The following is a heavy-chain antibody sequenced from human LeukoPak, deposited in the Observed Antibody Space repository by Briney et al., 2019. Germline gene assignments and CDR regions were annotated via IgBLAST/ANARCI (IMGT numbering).Heavy chain of an antibody. V-gene: IGHV4-38-2*01. J-gene: IGHJ4*02. D-gene: IGHD2-15*01. CDR3: ASWSLGYCSGGSCPRGAFDY. CDR2: IYHSGST. Sequence: SETLSLTCAVSGYSISSGYYWGWIRQPPGKGLEWIGSIYHSGSTYYNPSLKSRVTISVDTSKNQFSLKLSSVTAADTAVYYCASWSLGYCSGGSCPRGAFDYWGQGTLVTVSS. CDR1: GYSISSGYY.